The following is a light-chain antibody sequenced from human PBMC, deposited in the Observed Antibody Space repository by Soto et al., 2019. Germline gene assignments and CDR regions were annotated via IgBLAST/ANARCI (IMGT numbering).Light chain of an antibody. CDR3: QQYNNWPPWT. J-gene: IGKJ1*01. Sequence: ETMMTQSPDTLSVSLGERATLSCRASQSLRSSLAWYQQKPGQAPRLLIYGASTRATGIPARFSGSGSGTEFTLTISSLQSEDFAVYYCQQYNNWPPWTFGQGTKVDIK. V-gene: IGKV3-15*01. CDR2: GAS. CDR1: QSLRSS.